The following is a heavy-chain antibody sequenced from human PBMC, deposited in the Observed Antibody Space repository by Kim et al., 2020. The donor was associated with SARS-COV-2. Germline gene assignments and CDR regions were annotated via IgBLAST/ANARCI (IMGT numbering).Heavy chain of an antibody. Sequence: SETLSLICAVYGGSFSGYYWSWIRQPPGKGLEWIGEINHSGSTNYNPSLKSRVTISVDTSKNQFSLKLSSVTAADTAVYYCARGRYSRHHFDYWGQGTLVTVSS. J-gene: IGHJ4*02. V-gene: IGHV4-34*01. CDR2: INHSGST. CDR3: ARGRYSRHHFDY. D-gene: IGHD6-13*01. CDR1: GGSFSGYY.